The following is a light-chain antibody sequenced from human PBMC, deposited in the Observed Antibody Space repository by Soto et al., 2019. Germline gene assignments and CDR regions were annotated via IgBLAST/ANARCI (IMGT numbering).Light chain of an antibody. J-gene: IGLJ2*01. CDR1: SSDVGAYNY. Sequence: QSALTQPASVSGSPGQSIAISCIGTSSDVGAYNYVSWYQQHPGKALKLVIYDVNNRPSGVSNRFSGSKSGNTASLTISGLQAEDEADYYGGSYTTSCSVVFGGGTKLTVL. V-gene: IGLV2-14*03. CDR3: GSYTTSCSVV. CDR2: DVN.